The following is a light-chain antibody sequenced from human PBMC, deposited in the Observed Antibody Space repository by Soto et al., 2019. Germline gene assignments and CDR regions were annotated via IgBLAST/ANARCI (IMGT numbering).Light chain of an antibody. V-gene: IGLV1-47*02. CDR3: AAWDDRVSAYV. Sequence: QSVLTQPPSTSGTPGQRVTISCSGSSSNIGSSYVFWFQHLPGTAPKLLMYNNNQRPSGVPDRVSASKSGTSASLAISGLRSEDEADYYCAAWDDRVSAYVFGTGTKVTVL. J-gene: IGLJ1*01. CDR1: SSNIGSSY. CDR2: NNN.